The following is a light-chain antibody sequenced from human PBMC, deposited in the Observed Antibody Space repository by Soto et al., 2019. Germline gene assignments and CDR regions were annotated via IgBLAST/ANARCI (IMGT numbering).Light chain of an antibody. CDR2: YMS. V-gene: IGKV3-11*01. CDR3: HQRQSWPRT. J-gene: IGKJ1*01. CDR1: QYVGSR. Sequence: EIVLTQSPATPSSSPGETATLSCRASQYVGSRLAWYQHKPGQAPRLLIYYMSKRATGIPARFSGSGSGTDFTLTISSLAPDDFAIYYCHQRQSWPRTFGQGTKVEIK.